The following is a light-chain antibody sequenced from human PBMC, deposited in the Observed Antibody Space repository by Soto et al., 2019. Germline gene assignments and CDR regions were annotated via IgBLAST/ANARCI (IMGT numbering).Light chain of an antibody. Sequence: QSALTQPRSVSGSPGQSVSISCTGSYSDIGDYDYVSWYQQVPGEAPKLIISDVNKRPSGVPARFSGSKSGNTASLTISGLQAEDEAEYYCCSYAGSNTLYVFGTGTKLTVL. CDR3: CSYAGSNTLYV. J-gene: IGLJ1*01. V-gene: IGLV2-11*01. CDR2: DVN. CDR1: YSDIGDYDY.